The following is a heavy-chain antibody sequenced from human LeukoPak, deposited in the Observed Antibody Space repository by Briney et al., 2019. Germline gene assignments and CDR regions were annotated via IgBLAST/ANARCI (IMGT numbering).Heavy chain of an antibody. Sequence: AVTVSCKASGGTFSSYAISWVRQAHGQGIEWMGRIIPILGIANSAQKFQGTVTITADKSTSTAYMELSSLRSEHTAVYYCASSMIVVDEAPSGYWGQGTLVTVSS. J-gene: IGHJ4*02. CDR1: GGTFSSYA. D-gene: IGHD3-22*01. V-gene: IGHV1-69*04. CDR3: ASSMIVVDEAPSGY. CDR2: IIPILGIA.